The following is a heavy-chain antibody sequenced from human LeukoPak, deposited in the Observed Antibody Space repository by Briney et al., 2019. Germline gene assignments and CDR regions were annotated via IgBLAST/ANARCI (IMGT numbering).Heavy chain of an antibody. CDR3: ARGSAARQSES. CDR2: IYYSGST. J-gene: IGHJ4*01. Sequence: PSETQTLLCTVSGGSISSYYWSWIRQPPGKGLEWIGYIYYSGSTNYNPSLKSRVTISVDTSKNQFSLKLSSVTAADTAVYYCARGSAARQSESWGHRALVSLSS. D-gene: IGHD6-6*01. CDR1: GGSISSYY. V-gene: IGHV4-59*01.